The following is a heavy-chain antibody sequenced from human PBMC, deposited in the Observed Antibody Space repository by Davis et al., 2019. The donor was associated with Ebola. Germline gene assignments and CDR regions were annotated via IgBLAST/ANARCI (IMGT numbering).Heavy chain of an antibody. V-gene: IGHV3-23*01. CDR3: AKARETGTTIYFDY. Sequence: GGSLRLSCAASGFTLSKYDMTGVRQAPGKGLEWVSVISGSGGTTYYADSVKGRFTISRDNAKNTLSLQMNSLRAEDTAVYYCAKARETGTTIYFDYWGQGTLVTVSS. CDR1: GFTLSKYD. CDR2: ISGSGGTT. D-gene: IGHD1-7*01. J-gene: IGHJ4*02.